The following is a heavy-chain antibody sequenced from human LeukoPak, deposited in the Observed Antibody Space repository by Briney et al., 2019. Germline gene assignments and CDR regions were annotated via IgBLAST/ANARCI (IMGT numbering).Heavy chain of an antibody. CDR2: MNPNSGNT. CDR1: GYTFTSYD. J-gene: IGHJ5*02. D-gene: IGHD6-13*01. Sequence: ASVKVSCKASGYTFTSYDINWVRQATGQGLEWMGWMNPNSGNTGYAQKFQGRVTMTRNTSISTAYMELSSLRSEDTAVYYCARPRVAAAGNWFDPWGQGTLVTVSS. CDR3: ARPRVAAAGNWFDP. V-gene: IGHV1-8*02.